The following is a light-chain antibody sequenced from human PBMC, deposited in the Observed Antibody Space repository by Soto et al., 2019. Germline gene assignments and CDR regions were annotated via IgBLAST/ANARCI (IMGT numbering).Light chain of an antibody. CDR2: DAS. Sequence: EIVMTQSPATLSVSPGERSTLSCRASQSVSSTLAWYQQRPGQAPRLLIHDASHRAAGIPARFSGSGFGTDFTLTISSLEPEDAAVYYCQQRSNWPPITFGQGTRLEIK. CDR3: QQRSNWPPIT. V-gene: IGKV3-11*01. CDR1: QSVSST. J-gene: IGKJ5*01.